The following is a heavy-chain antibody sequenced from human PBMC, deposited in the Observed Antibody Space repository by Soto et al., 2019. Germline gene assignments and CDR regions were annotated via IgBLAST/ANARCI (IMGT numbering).Heavy chain of an antibody. CDR3: AREGASGFGMDV. J-gene: IGHJ6*02. V-gene: IGHV4-4*07. CDR1: GGSIRSYY. D-gene: IGHD1-26*01. Sequence: QVQLQESGPGLVKPSETLSLTCNVSGGSIRSYYWSWVRQPAGKPLEWIGRIYTSGSTNYNPSLKSRVSMSVDTSKNPFSLEVTSVTAAYTAVYYCAREGASGFGMDVWGLGTTVTVSS. CDR2: IYTSGST.